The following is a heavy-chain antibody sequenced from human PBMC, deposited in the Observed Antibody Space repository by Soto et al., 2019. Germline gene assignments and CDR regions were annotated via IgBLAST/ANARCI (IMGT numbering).Heavy chain of an antibody. V-gene: IGHV3-23*01. Sequence: GGSLRLSCAASGFTFSSYAMSWVRQAPGKGLEWVSAISGSGGSTYYADSVKGRFTISRDNSKNTLYLQMNSLRAEDTAVYYCAGGDWLLFSYYYYMDVWGKGTTVTVSS. CDR2: ISGSGGST. J-gene: IGHJ6*03. CDR3: AGGDWLLFSYYYYMDV. D-gene: IGHD3-9*01. CDR1: GFTFSSYA.